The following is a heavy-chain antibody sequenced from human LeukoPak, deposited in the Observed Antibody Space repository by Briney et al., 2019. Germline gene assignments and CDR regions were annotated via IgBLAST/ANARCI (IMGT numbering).Heavy chain of an antibody. J-gene: IGHJ5*02. D-gene: IGHD4-17*01. CDR2: ISRNSGDYT. CDR1: GFTFSIYD. Sequence: GGSLRLSCEASGFTFSIYDMYWVRQAPGKGLECVASISRNSGDYTLYAASVKGRFTISRDNSRSTLYLQMNSLRAEDTAVYYCTRVWYGDYARLEPWGQGTLVTVSS. CDR3: TRVWYGDYARLEP. V-gene: IGHV3-23*01.